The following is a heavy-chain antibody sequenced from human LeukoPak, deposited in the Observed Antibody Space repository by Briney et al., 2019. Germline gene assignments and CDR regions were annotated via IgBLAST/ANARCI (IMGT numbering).Heavy chain of an antibody. J-gene: IGHJ6*02. Sequence: SETLSLTCTVSGGSISSYYWSWIRQPPGKGLEWIGYIYYSGSTNYNPSLKSRVTISVDTSKNQFSLKLSSVTAADTAVYYCARDRSGWYEPYYYYYGMDVWGQGTTVTVSS. CDR1: GGSISSYY. CDR2: IYYSGST. CDR3: ARDRSGWYEPYYYYYGMDV. V-gene: IGHV4-59*01. D-gene: IGHD6-19*01.